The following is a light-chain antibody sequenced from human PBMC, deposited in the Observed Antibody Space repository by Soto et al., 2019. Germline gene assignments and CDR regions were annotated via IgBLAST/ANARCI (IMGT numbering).Light chain of an antibody. CDR1: SSDIGGYNH. Sequence: QSVLTQPPSVSGAPGQRVTISCTGVSSDIGGYNHVSWYQQHPGNVPRLIIYDVDNRPLGISNRFSGSQSGNTASLSISGLQAEDEADYYCCAYTARTTLSWVFGGGTKLTVL. CDR2: DVD. V-gene: IGLV2-14*03. CDR3: CAYTARTTLSWV. J-gene: IGLJ3*02.